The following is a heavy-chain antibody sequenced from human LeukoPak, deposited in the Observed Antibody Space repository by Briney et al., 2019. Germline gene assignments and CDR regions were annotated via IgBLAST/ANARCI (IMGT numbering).Heavy chain of an antibody. J-gene: IGHJ4*02. CDR3: ATGPVGRQLAPVDY. CDR1: GGTFSSYA. Sequence: SVKVSCKASGGTFSSYAISWVRQAPGQGLEWMGRIIPILGIANYAQKFQGRVTITADKSTSTAYMELSSLRSEDTAVYYCATGPVGRQLAPVDYWGQGTLVTVSS. V-gene: IGHV1-69*04. CDR2: IIPILGIA. D-gene: IGHD6-13*01.